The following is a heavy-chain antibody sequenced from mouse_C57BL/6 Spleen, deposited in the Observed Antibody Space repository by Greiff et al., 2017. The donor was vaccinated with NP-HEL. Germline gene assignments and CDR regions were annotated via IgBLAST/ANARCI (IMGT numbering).Heavy chain of an antibody. J-gene: IGHJ3*01. CDR1: GFTFSDYG. CDR2: ISSGSSTI. CDR3: AKTHYYGSSQAWFAY. V-gene: IGHV5-17*01. D-gene: IGHD1-1*01. Sequence: EVQLMESGGGLVKPGGSLKLSCAASGFTFSDYGMHWVRQAPEKGLEWVAYISSGSSTIYYADTVKGRFTISRDNAKNTLFLQMTSLRSEDTAMYYCAKTHYYGSSQAWFAYWGQGTLVTVSA.